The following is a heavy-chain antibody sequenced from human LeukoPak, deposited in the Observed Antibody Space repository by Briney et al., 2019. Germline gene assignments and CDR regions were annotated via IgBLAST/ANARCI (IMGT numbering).Heavy chain of an antibody. D-gene: IGHD1-26*01. CDR3: AKDLAGSGSYSFDY. CDR2: ISGSGGST. J-gene: IGHJ4*02. CDR1: GFTFSNYA. V-gene: IGHV3-23*01. Sequence: GRSLRLSCATSGFTFSNYAMNWVRQAPGRGLEWVSAISGSGGSTYYADSVKGRFTISRDNSKNTLYLQMNSLRAEDTAVYYCAKDLAGSGSYSFDYWGQGTLVTVSS.